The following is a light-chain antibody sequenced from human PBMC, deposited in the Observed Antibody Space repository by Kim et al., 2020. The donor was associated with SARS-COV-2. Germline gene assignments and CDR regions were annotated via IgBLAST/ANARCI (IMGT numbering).Light chain of an antibody. CDR3: QSYDNSIWV. V-gene: IGLV6-57*03. J-gene: IGLJ3*02. Sequence: GKAVSISCTRSSGSLAGSYVQWYQQRPGGAPTTIIFEDMERPSGVPDRFSGSIDRSSNSASLTISGLLTEDEADYYCQSYDNSIWVFGGGTQLTVL. CDR1: SGSLAGSY. CDR2: EDM.